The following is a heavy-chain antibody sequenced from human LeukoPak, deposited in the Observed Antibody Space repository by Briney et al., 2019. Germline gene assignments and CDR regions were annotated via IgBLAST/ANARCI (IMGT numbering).Heavy chain of an antibody. CDR1: GHSFTGYH. J-gene: IGHJ6*02. CDR2: INPSGGST. D-gene: IGHD1-26*01. CDR3: ARGGVGGTAGGMDV. V-gene: IGHV1-46*01. Sequence: SSVKVSCKASGHSFTGYHIHWVRQAPGQGLEWMGIINPSGGSTSYAQKFHGRVTMTRDTSTSTVYMELSSLRSEDTAVYYCARGGVGGTAGGMDVWGQGTTVTVSS.